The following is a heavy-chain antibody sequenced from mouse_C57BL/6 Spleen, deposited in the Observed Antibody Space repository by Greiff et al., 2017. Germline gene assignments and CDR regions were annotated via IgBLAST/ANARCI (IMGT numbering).Heavy chain of an antibody. V-gene: IGHV1-59*01. D-gene: IGHD1-2*01. Sequence: QVQLQQPGAELVRPGTSVKLSCKASGYTFTSYWMHWVKQRPGQGLEWIGVIDPSDSYTNYNQKFKGKATLTVDTSSSTAYMQLSSLTSEDSAVYYCARVPLAGFAYWGQGTLVTVSA. CDR2: IDPSDSYT. CDR1: GYTFTSYW. J-gene: IGHJ3*01. CDR3: ARVPLAGFAY.